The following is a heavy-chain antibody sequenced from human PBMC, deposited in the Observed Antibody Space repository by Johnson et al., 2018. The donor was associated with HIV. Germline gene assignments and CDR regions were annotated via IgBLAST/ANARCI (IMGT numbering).Heavy chain of an antibody. CDR3: ATDLFSLILEDDAFDT. Sequence: VQLVESGGGAVRPGGSLRLSCAASGFTFDDYGMSWVRQAPGKGLEWVGRIKSKTDGGTTDYAAPVKGRFTISRDDSKNTLYLQMNSLKIEDTAVYYCATDLFSLILEDDAFDTWGQGTMVTVSS. CDR2: IKSKTDGGTT. V-gene: IGHV3-15*01. CDR1: GFTFDDYG. J-gene: IGHJ3*02.